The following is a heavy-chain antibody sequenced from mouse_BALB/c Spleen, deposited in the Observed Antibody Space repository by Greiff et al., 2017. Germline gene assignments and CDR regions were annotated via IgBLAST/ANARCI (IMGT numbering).Heavy chain of an antibody. CDR2: INSNGGST. D-gene: IGHD3-1*01. J-gene: IGHJ2*01. CDR1: GFTFSSYG. V-gene: IGHV5-6-3*01. Sequence: EVQGVESGGGLVQPGGSLKLSCAASGFTFSSYGMSWVRQTPDKRLELVATINSNGGSTYYPDSVKGRFTISRDNAKNTLYLQMSSLKSEDTAMYYCARVKTRAYYFDYWGQGTTLTVSS. CDR3: ARVKTRAYYFDY.